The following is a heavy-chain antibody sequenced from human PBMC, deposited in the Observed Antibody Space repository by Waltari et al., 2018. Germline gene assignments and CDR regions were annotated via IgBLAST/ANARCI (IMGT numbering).Heavy chain of an antibody. J-gene: IGHJ5*02. CDR2: INEGKGNT. CDR1: GYTFTNYA. Sequence: QVQLVQSGAEVKKPGASVKVSCRASGYTFTNYAIHWVRQAPGQSLEWMGRINEGKGNTIYSQKFQGRITITRDTSSGTAYMELTSLRSEDTAVYYCARDLPYYDFLSGVGGGYFDPWGQGTLVTVSS. CDR3: ARDLPYYDFLSGVGGGYFDP. V-gene: IGHV1-3*01. D-gene: IGHD3-3*01.